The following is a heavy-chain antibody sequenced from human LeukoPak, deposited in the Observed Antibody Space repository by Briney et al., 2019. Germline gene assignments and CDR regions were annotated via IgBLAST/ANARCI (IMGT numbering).Heavy chain of an antibody. J-gene: IGHJ4*02. CDR1: GGSISSYY. V-gene: IGHV4-59*01. CDR3: ARVTYVWGSYRFDY. CDR2: IYYSGST. Sequence: KASETLSLTCTVSGGSISSYYWSWIRQPPGKGLEWIGYIYYSGSTNYNPSLKSRVTISVDTSKNQFSLKLSSVTAADTAVYYCARVTYVWGSYRFDYWGQGTLVPVSS. D-gene: IGHD3-16*02.